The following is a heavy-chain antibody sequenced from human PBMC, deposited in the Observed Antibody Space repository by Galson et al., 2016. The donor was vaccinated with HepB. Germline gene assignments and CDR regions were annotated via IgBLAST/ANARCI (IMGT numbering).Heavy chain of an antibody. CDR2: ISYHGINQ. CDR1: GFTFSNYG. V-gene: IGHV3-30*18. D-gene: IGHD6-19*01. CDR3: AKGKGGSGYYFDY. J-gene: IGHJ4*02. Sequence: SLRLSCAASGFTFSNYGTHWVRQAPGKGLEWVAFISYHGINQHYADSVKGRFTISRDNSKNALFLEMNSLRPEDTAVYYCAKGKGGSGYYFDYWGQGTLVTVSS.